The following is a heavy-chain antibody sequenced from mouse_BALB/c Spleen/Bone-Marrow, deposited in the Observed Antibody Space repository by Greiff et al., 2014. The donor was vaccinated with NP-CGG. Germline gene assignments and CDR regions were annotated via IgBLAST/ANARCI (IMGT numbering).Heavy chain of an antibody. CDR1: GFSLTSYG. D-gene: IGHD1-2*01. J-gene: IGHJ4*01. CDR3: ARITTATGAMDY. V-gene: IGHV2-9*02. Sequence: VKLMESGPGLVAPSQSLSITCTVSGFSLTSYGVHWVRQPPGKGLEWLGVIWAGGSTNYNSALMSRLSISKDNSKSQVFLKMNSLQTDYTAMYYCARITTATGAMDYWGQGTSVTVSS. CDR2: IWAGGST.